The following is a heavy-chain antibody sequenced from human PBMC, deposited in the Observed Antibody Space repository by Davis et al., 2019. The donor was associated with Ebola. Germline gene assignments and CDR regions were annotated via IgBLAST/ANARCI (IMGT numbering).Heavy chain of an antibody. Sequence: MPSETLSLTCAVYSESFSDYYWSWIRQPPGKGLEWIGEINHSGSTKYNPSLKSRVTVLVDTSKNQFSLKLSSVTAADTAVYYCAREGFWSGYRSRFDYWGQGTLVTVSS. CDR3: AREGFWSGYRSRFDY. J-gene: IGHJ4*02. CDR1: SESFSDYY. V-gene: IGHV4-34*01. D-gene: IGHD3-3*01. CDR2: INHSGST.